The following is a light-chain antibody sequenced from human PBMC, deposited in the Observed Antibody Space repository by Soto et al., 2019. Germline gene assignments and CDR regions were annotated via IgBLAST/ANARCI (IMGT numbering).Light chain of an antibody. V-gene: IGKV1-39*01. J-gene: IGKJ1*01. Sequence: DIQMTQSPSSLSASVRDRVTLTCRASQRINTYLNWYQQKPGKAPKLLIYDASTLQSGVPPRFSGSGSGTDFSLTISSLQPEDFAPYYCQQSYSTPPTFGQGTKVESK. CDR1: QRINTY. CDR3: QQSYSTPPT. CDR2: DAS.